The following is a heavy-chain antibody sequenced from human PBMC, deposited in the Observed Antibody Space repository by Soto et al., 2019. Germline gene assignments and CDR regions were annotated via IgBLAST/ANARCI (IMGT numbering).Heavy chain of an antibody. V-gene: IGHV3-33*01. CDR1: GFTFSSYG. J-gene: IGHJ6*02. CDR2: IWYDGSNK. CDR3: AREYRYCSSTSCYDYGYYYYGMDV. D-gene: IGHD2-2*01. Sequence: QVQLVESGGGVVQPGRSLRLSCAASGFTFSSYGMHWVRQAPGKGLEWVAVIWYDGSNKYYADSVKGRFTISRDNSKNTLYVQMNSLRAEYTAVYYCAREYRYCSSTSCYDYGYYYYGMDVWGQGTTVTVSS.